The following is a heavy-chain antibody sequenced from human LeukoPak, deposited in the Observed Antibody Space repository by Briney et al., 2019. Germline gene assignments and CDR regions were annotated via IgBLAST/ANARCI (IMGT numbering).Heavy chain of an antibody. Sequence: GGSLRLSCAASGFTVSSNYMSWVRQAPGKGLEWVSVIYSGGSTYYADSVKGRFTISRENSKNTLYLQMNSLRAEDTAVYYCARDQMVGTYYYGMDVWGQGTTVTVSS. V-gene: IGHV3-53*01. CDR1: GFTVSSNY. CDR2: IYSGGST. D-gene: IGHD3-10*01. CDR3: ARDQMVGTYYYGMDV. J-gene: IGHJ6*02.